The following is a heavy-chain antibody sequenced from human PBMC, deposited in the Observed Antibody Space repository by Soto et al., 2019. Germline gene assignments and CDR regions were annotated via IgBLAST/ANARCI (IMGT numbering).Heavy chain of an antibody. J-gene: IGHJ4*02. D-gene: IGHD4-17*01. Sequence: MQLVQSGPEVTKPGTSVKVSCKTSGFTFSSSAVHWVRQARGHRLQWIGWIDVGSANADYAHMLQERVTISRDMSXXXXXXXXXXXXXEXXXXXXXAXDVGGXIYGLARHWGPGTLVTVSS. CDR3: AXDVGGXIYGLARH. CDR2: IDVGSANA. V-gene: IGHV1-58*01. CDR1: GFTFSSSA.